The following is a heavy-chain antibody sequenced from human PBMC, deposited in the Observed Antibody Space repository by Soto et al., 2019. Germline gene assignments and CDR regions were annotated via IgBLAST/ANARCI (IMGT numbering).Heavy chain of an antibody. D-gene: IGHD1-26*01. CDR2: IYWDDDK. J-gene: IGHJ4*02. CDR3: AHRAYSGSYYRGFDY. Sequence: QITLKESGPTLVKPTQTLTLTCTFSGFSLSTSGVGVGWIRQPPGKALEWLALIYWDDDKRYSPSLKSRLTIXXDXSXXQVVLTMTNMDPVDTATYYCAHRAYSGSYYRGFDYWGQGTLVTVSS. V-gene: IGHV2-5*02. CDR1: GFSLSTSGVG.